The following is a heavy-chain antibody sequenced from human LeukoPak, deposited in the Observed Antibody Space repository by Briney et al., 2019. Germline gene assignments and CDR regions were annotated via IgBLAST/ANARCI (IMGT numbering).Heavy chain of an antibody. J-gene: IGHJ4*02. CDR3: TRVPQVGATFGIYFDY. V-gene: IGHV3-49*03. CDR2: IRSKAYGGTT. Sequence: GGSLRLSCTASGFTFGDYAMSWFRQAPGKGLEWVGFIRSKAYGGTTEYAASVKGRFTIPRDDSKSIAYLQMNSLKTEDTAVYYCTRVPQVGATFGIYFDYWGQGALVTVSS. CDR1: GFTFGDYA. D-gene: IGHD1-26*01.